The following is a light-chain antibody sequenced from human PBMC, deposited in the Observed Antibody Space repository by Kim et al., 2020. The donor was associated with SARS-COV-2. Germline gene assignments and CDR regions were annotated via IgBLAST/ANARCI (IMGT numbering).Light chain of an antibody. CDR3: QHHTNWPPYT. Sequence: EIEMTQSPATLSVSPGESATLSCRASQTVGSHLAWYQQKPGQAPRLLIYSASTRATGIPPRFRGSGSGTEFTLTISSLQSEDSAIYYCQHHTNWPPYTFGQGTKLEI. V-gene: IGKV3-15*01. CDR2: SAS. J-gene: IGKJ2*01. CDR1: QTVGSH.